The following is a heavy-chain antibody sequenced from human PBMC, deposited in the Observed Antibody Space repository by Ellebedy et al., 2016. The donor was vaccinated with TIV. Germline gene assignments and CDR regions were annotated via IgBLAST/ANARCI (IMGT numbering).Heavy chain of an antibody. CDR2: IWYDGINK. CDR1: GFTFSSDG. Sequence: GESLKISXAASGFTFSSDGMHWVRQAPGKGLEWVAVIWYDGINKYYADFVKGRFTVSRDNSKNALFLEMTRLRVEDTAVYYCARGQTVFGVVTAPDSWGQGTLVTVSS. J-gene: IGHJ4*02. CDR3: ARGQTVFGVVTAPDS. V-gene: IGHV3-33*01. D-gene: IGHD3-3*01.